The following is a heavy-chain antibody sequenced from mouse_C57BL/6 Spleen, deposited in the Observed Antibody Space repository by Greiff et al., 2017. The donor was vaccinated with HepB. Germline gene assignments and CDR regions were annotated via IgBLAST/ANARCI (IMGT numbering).Heavy chain of an antibody. Sequence: EVMLVESEGGLVQPGSSMKLSCTASGFTFSDYYMAWVRQVPEKGLEWVANINYDGSSTYYLDSLKSRFIISRDNAKNILYLQMSSLKSEDTATYYCARSGTYYGSSYRYFDVWGTGTTVTVSS. CDR2: INYDGSST. CDR1: GFTFSDYY. D-gene: IGHD1-1*01. V-gene: IGHV5-16*01. J-gene: IGHJ1*03. CDR3: ARSGTYYGSSYRYFDV.